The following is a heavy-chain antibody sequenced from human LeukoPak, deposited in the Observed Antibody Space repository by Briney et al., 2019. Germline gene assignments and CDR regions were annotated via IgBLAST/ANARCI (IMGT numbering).Heavy chain of an antibody. Sequence: GGSLRLSCAASTFSFRNFAMSWVRLAPGKGLEWVSGISDSGHRTDYADSVEGRFTISRDNSKNTLYLQMNSLRAEDTAVYYCARVRNYYDSSGYSYKYFQHWGQGTLVTVSS. CDR2: ISDSGHRT. V-gene: IGHV3-23*01. CDR1: TFSFRNFA. CDR3: ARVRNYYDSSGYSYKYFQH. J-gene: IGHJ1*01. D-gene: IGHD3-22*01.